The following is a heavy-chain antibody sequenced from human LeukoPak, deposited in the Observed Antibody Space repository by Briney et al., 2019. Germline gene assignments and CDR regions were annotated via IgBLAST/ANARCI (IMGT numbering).Heavy chain of an antibody. CDR3: AKCGPNSSSWSPFDY. Sequence: PGGSLRLSCAASGFTFSSYGMTWVRQAPGKGLEWVSAISGSGGSTYYADSVKGRFTISRDNSKNTLYLQMNSLRAEDTAVYYCAKCGPNSSSWSPFDYWGQGTLVTVSS. V-gene: IGHV3-23*01. J-gene: IGHJ4*02. D-gene: IGHD6-13*01. CDR1: GFTFSSYG. CDR2: ISGSGGST.